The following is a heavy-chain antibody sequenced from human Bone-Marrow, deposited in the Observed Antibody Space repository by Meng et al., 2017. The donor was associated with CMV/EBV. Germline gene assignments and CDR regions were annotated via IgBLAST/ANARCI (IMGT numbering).Heavy chain of an antibody. CDR3: ASSSIAARFPDY. Sequence: GESLKISCAASGFTFSSYAMSWVRQAPGKGLEWVSVIYSGGSSTYYADSVKGRFTISRDNSKNTLYLQMNSLRAEDTAVYYCASSSIAARFPDYWGQGTLVTVSS. D-gene: IGHD6-6*01. V-gene: IGHV3-23*03. CDR2: IYSGGSST. CDR1: GFTFSSYA. J-gene: IGHJ4*02.